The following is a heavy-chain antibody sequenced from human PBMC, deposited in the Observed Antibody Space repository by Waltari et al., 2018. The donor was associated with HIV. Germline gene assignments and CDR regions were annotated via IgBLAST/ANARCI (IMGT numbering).Heavy chain of an antibody. D-gene: IGHD3-10*01. J-gene: IGHJ4*02. Sequence: QLQLQESGPGLVKPSETLSLTCTVPGGSISSSSYYWGWIRQPPGKGLEWIGSIYYRGRTYYNPSLKSRVTISVDTSKNQFSLKLSSVTAADTAVYYCARVSYGSGGLDYWGQGTLVTVSS. V-gene: IGHV4-39*07. CDR3: ARVSYGSGGLDY. CDR1: GGSISSSSYY. CDR2: IYYRGRT.